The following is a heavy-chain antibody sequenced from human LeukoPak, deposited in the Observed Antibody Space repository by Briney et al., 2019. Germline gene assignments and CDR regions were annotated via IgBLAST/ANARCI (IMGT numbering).Heavy chain of an antibody. V-gene: IGHV1-69*04. CDR3: ARVGPSIDYYGSGSGVLYYYYYGMDV. Sequence: ASVKVSCKASGGTFSSYAISWVRQAPGQGLEWMGRIIPIFGIANYAQKFQGRVTITADKSTSTAYMELSSLRSEGTAVYYCARVGPSIDYYGSGSGVLYYYYYGMDVWGQGTTVTVSS. D-gene: IGHD3-10*01. CDR1: GGTFSSYA. CDR2: IIPIFGIA. J-gene: IGHJ6*02.